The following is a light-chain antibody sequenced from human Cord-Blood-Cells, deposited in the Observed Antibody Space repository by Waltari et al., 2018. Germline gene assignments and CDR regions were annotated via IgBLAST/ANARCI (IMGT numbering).Light chain of an antibody. CDR3: NSRDSSGNHLVV. V-gene: IGLV3-19*01. CDR1: SLRSYY. CDR2: GKN. J-gene: IGLJ2*01. Sequence: SSELTQDPAVSVALGQTVRITCHGDSLRSYYASWYQKKPGQAPVLVIYGKNNRPSGIPDRFAGSSSGNTASLTITGAQAEDEADYYCNSRDSSGNHLVVFGGGTKLTVL.